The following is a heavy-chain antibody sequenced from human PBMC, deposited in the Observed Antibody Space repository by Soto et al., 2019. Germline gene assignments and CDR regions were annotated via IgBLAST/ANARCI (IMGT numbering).Heavy chain of an antibody. J-gene: IGHJ6*02. Sequence: GGSLRLSCATSGFTFSSYAVAWVRQAPGKGLEWVSAITGSGASAYYADSVKGRFTISRDNSQNTLYLQMNSLRAEDTAVYYCAKVVGVSGNYYYYYYGMDVWGQGTTVTVSS. CDR3: AKVVGVSGNYYYYYYGMDV. V-gene: IGHV3-23*01. CDR2: ITGSGASA. CDR1: GFTFSSYA. D-gene: IGHD3-16*01.